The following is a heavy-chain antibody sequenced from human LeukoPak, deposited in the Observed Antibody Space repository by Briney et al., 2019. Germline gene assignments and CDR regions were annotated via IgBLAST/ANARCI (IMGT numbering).Heavy chain of an antibody. J-gene: IGHJ4*02. CDR3: ARKLRRMAAAGPSPVDY. CDR2: IWYDGSNK. Sequence: PGGSLRLSCAASGFTFSSYGMHWVRQAPGKGLEWVAVIWYDGSNKYYADSVKGRFTISRDNSKNTLYLQMNSLRAEDTAVYYCARKLRRMAAAGPSPVDYWGQGTLVTVSS. CDR1: GFTFSSYG. V-gene: IGHV3-33*01. D-gene: IGHD6-13*01.